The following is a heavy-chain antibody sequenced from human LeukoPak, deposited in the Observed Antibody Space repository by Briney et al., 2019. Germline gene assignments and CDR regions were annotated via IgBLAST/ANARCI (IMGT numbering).Heavy chain of an antibody. CDR1: GYTFTGYY. V-gene: IGHV1-2*02. CDR2: INPNSGGT. D-gene: IGHD6-19*01. CDR3: AREEGGYSSGWYGLVQEAFDI. J-gene: IGHJ3*02. Sequence: GASVKVSCKASGYTFTGYYMHWVRQAPGQGLEWMGWINPNSGGTNYAQKFQGRVTMTRDTSISTAYMELSRLRSDDTAVYYCAREEGGYSSGWYGLVQEAFDIWGQGTMVTVSS.